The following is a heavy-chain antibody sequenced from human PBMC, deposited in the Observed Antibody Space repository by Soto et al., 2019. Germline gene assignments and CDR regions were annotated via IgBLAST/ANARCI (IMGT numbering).Heavy chain of an antibody. Sequence: EVQLVQSGAEVKKPGESLRISCKGSGYSFTSYWISWVRQMPGKGREWMGRIDPSDSYTNYSPSFQGHVTISADKSISTAYLQWSSLRAWDTAMYYCARLQAAAGDNDLTFVYWGQGTLVTGSS. D-gene: IGHD6-13*01. CDR3: ARLQAAAGDNDLTFVY. CDR1: GYSFTSYW. V-gene: IGHV5-10-1*01. CDR2: IDPSDSYT. J-gene: IGHJ4*02.